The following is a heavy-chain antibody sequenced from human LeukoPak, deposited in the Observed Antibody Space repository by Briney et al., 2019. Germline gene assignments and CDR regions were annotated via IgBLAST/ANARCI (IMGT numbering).Heavy chain of an antibody. J-gene: IGHJ4*02. V-gene: IGHV3-73*01. CDR1: GFTFSDSA. CDR3: VPTYFSDSSTFYPDY. Sequence: GGSLKLSCAAFGFTFSDSAMHWVRQASGKGLEWVGRVRKKADNYATAYAASVKGRFTISRDDSKNTAYLQMNSLKTVDTAVYYCVPTYFSDSSTFYPDYWGQGTLVTVSS. D-gene: IGHD3-22*01. CDR2: VRKKADNYAT.